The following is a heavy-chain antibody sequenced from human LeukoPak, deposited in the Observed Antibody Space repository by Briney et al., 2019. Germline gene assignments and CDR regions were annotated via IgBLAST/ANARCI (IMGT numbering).Heavy chain of an antibody. CDR1: GFTFSSYG. D-gene: IGHD4-23*01. J-gene: IGHJ4*02. CDR2: ISYHGINK. Sequence: GGSLRLSCAASGFTFSSYGMHWVRQAPGKGLERVAVISYHGINKYYIDSVKGRFTISRDNAKNSLYLQMNSLRAEDTAVYYCARDYGGSSPFDYWGQGTLVTVSS. CDR3: ARDYGGSSPFDY. V-gene: IGHV3-30*03.